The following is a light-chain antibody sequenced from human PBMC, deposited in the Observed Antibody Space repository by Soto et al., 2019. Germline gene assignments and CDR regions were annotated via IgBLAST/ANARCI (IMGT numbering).Light chain of an antibody. V-gene: IGKV1-33*01. J-gene: IGKJ3*01. CDR1: QDIRKY. CDR2: GAS. Sequence: DIQMTQSPASLSVSVGDRVTITCQASQDIRKYLSWYQQKPGRAPKLLIYGASYLETGVPSRFSGSGYGTDFTFTISSLQPEDIATYYCQHYDHLPPFTFGPGTKVAI. CDR3: QHYDHLPPFT.